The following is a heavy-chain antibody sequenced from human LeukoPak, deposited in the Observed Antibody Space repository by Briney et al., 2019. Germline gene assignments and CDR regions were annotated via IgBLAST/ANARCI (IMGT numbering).Heavy chain of an antibody. J-gene: IGHJ4*02. V-gene: IGHV3-21*01. CDR1: GCTFSSYS. CDR2: ISSSSTYI. Sequence: PGGSLRLSCAASGCTFSSYSMNWVREAPGKGLEWVSSISSSSTYIYYADSVKGRFTISRDNAKNSLYLQMNSLRAEDTAVYYCARDRRDKDFDYWGQGTLVTVSS. CDR3: ARDRRDKDFDY. D-gene: IGHD2-15*01.